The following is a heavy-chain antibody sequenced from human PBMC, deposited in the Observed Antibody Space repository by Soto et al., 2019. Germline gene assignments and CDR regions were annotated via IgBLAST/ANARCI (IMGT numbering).Heavy chain of an antibody. V-gene: IGHV3-30-3*01. CDR3: AREYYDILTGRYYYYGMDA. J-gene: IGHJ6*02. CDR1: GFTFSSYA. D-gene: IGHD3-9*01. Sequence: PGGSLRLSCAASGFTFSSYAMYWGCQAPGKGLGLVAVISYDGSNKYYENSVKGRFTISRDNTKNTQYLQMNSLRTAAKAVYYCAREYYDILTGRYYYYGMDAWGQGTTVTVSS. CDR2: ISYDGSNK.